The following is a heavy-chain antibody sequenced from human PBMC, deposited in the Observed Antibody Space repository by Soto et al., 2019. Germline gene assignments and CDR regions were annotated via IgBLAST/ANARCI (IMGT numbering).Heavy chain of an antibody. CDR1: GFGFSNYE. D-gene: IGHD2-2*01. CDR3: ARGDCSTSCYIGY. V-gene: IGHV3-48*03. CDR2: ITSGGGAT. Sequence: EVQLVESGGGLVQPGGSLRLSCAASGFGFSNYEMNWVRQAPGKGLAWVSYITSGGGATIYADSVKGRFTISRDNAKDSLYLQMNSLRVEDPAVYYCARGDCSTSCYIGYWGQGVLVTVSS. J-gene: IGHJ4*02.